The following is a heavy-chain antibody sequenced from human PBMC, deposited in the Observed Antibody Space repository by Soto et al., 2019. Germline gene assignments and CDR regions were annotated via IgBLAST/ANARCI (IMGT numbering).Heavy chain of an antibody. V-gene: IGHV3-23*01. CDR2: IGGRDGTP. CDR1: GFTFSNFV. J-gene: IGHJ4*02. D-gene: IGHD3-16*01. CDR3: AKRRGEGFFDY. Sequence: EVQLLESGGGLIQPGGSLRLSCAASGFTFSNFVMAWVRQAPGKGLEWVSAIGGRDGTPYYADSVKGRFTISRDNSQNMVYLRMSSLRVDDMAVYYCAKRRGEGFFDYWGQGTLVTVSS.